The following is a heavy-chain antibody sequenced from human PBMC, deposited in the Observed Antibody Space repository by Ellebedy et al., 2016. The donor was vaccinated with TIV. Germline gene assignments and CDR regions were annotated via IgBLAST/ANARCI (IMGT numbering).Heavy chain of an antibody. Sequence: SETLSLTXTVSGGSISSYYWSWIRQPPGKGLEWIGYIYYSGSTNYNPSLKSRVTISVDTSKNQFSLNLSSVTAADTAVYYCARVPDPDAVFGVVYYMDVWGKGTTVTVSS. CDR2: IYYSGST. CDR1: GGSISSYY. V-gene: IGHV4-59*12. J-gene: IGHJ6*03. CDR3: ARVPDPDAVFGVVYYMDV. D-gene: IGHD3-3*01.